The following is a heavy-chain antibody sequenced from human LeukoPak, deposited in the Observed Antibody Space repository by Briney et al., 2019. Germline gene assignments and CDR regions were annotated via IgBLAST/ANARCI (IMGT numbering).Heavy chain of an antibody. Sequence: SETLSLTCAVSGYSISSGYYWSWIRQPAGKGLEWLGRIYTSGSTNYNPSLKSRVTISVDTSKNQFSLKLSSVTAADTAVYYCARELGSGTNGEYYFDYWGQGTLVTVSS. CDR1: GYSISSGYY. V-gene: IGHV4-61*02. CDR2: IYTSGST. J-gene: IGHJ4*02. D-gene: IGHD1-26*01. CDR3: ARELGSGTNGEYYFDY.